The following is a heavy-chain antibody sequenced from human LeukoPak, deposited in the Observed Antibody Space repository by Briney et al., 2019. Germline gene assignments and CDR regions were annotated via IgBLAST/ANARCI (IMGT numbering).Heavy chain of an antibody. J-gene: IGHJ4*02. Sequence: GGSLRLSCAASGFSFSSHWMSWVRQAPGKGLEWLANIKQDESEKYYADSAEGRFTISRGNAKNSVYLKMNSLRAEDSAVYYCARDNDYYDLHYWGQGTLVTVSS. CDR1: GFSFSSHW. CDR2: IKQDESEK. D-gene: IGHD3-22*01. V-gene: IGHV3-7*01. CDR3: ARDNDYYDLHY.